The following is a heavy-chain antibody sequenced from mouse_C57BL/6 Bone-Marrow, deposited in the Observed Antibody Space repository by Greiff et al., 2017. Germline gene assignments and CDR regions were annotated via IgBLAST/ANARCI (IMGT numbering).Heavy chain of an antibody. CDR2: IWWDDDK. D-gene: IGHD1-1*01. CDR1: GFSLSTFGMG. CDR3: ARVGYYGSSPLMWYFDV. Sequence: QVQLKESGPGILQPSQTLSLTCSFSGFSLSTFGMGVGWIRQPSGKGLEWLAHIWWDDDKYYNPALKSRPTIFKDTSKNQVFLKIANVDTADTATYYCARVGYYGSSPLMWYFDVWGTGTTVTVSS. J-gene: IGHJ1*03. V-gene: IGHV8-8*01.